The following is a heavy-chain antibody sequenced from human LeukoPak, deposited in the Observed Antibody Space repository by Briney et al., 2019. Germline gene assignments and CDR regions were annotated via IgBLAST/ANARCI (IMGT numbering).Heavy chain of an antibody. D-gene: IGHD6-13*01. CDR2: INTDGSST. J-gene: IGHJ5*02. V-gene: IGHV3-74*01. Sequence: GGSLRLSCAASGFTFSSYWMHWVRQAPGKGLVWVSRINTDGSSTSYADSVKGRFTISRDNAKNTLYLQMKSLRAEDTAVYYCARGEQQLSQYNWFDPWGQGTLVTVSS. CDR3: ARGEQQLSQYNWFDP. CDR1: GFTFSSYW.